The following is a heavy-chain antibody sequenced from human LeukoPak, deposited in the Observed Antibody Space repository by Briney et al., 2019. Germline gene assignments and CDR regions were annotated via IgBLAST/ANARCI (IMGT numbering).Heavy chain of an antibody. Sequence: GGSLRLSCAASGFTFISYWMHWVRQAPGKGLVWVSRINGYGSSTDFADSVKGRFTISRDNAKNTLYLQMNSLRAEDTAVYYCARDAPGYTALDYWGQGTLVTVSS. D-gene: IGHD5-18*01. CDR2: INGYGSST. V-gene: IGHV3-74*01. J-gene: IGHJ4*02. CDR1: GFTFISYW. CDR3: ARDAPGYTALDY.